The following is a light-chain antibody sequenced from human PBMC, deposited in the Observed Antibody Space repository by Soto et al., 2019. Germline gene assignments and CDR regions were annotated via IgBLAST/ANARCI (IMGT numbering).Light chain of an antibody. Sequence: QSVLTQPPSVSGAPGQRVTISCTGSSSNIGAGYDVHWYQQLPGTAPKLLIYGNSNRPSGVPDRFSGSKSGTSASLAITGLQAEDEADYYCQSYDSSLSGWVFGGGTKLT. J-gene: IGLJ3*02. V-gene: IGLV1-40*01. CDR1: SSNIGAGYD. CDR3: QSYDSSLSGWV. CDR2: GNS.